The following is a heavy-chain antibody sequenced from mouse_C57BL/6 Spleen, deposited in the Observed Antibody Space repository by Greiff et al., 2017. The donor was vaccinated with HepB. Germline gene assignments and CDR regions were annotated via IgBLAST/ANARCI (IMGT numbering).Heavy chain of an antibody. CDR2: ISNGGGST. CDR3: ARPGLTAYYAMDY. CDR1: GFTFSDYY. Sequence: DVKLVESGGGLVQPGGSLKLSCAASGFTFSDYYMYWVRQTPEKRLEWVAYISNGGGSTYYPDTVKGRFTISRDNAKNTLYLQMSRLKSEDTAMYYCARPGLTAYYAMDYWGQGTSVTVSS. D-gene: IGHD3-1*01. J-gene: IGHJ4*01. V-gene: IGHV5-12*01.